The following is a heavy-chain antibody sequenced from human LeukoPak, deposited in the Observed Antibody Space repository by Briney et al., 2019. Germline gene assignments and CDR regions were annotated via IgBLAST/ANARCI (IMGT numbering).Heavy chain of an antibody. CDR3: ARGEVGGVYAFDI. J-gene: IGHJ3*02. V-gene: IGHV4-34*01. Sequence: SETLSLTCAVYGGSFSGYYWSWIRQPPGKGLEWIGEINHSGSTNYNPSLKSRVTISVDTSKNQFSLKLSSVTAADTAVYYCARGEVGGVYAFDIWGQGTMVTVSS. CDR2: INHSGST. CDR1: GGSFSGYY. D-gene: IGHD3-16*01.